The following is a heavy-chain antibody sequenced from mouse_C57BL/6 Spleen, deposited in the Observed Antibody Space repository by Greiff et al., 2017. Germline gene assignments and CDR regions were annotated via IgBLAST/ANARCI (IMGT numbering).Heavy chain of an antibody. CDR1: GYAFSSYW. D-gene: IGHD2-1*01. Sequence: VKLVESGAELVKPGASVKISCKASGYAFSSYWMNWVKQRPGKGLEWIGQIYPGDGDPNYNGKFKGKATLTADKSSSTAYMQLSCLTPRNSAVYVCASYYYGNYHLDYWGQGTTLTVSS. CDR2: IYPGDGDP. J-gene: IGHJ2*01. CDR3: ASYYYGNYHLDY. V-gene: IGHV1-80*01.